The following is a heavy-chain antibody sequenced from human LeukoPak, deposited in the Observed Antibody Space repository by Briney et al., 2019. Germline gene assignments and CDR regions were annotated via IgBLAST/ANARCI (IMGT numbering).Heavy chain of an antibody. Sequence: GGSPRLSCAASGFTFSDYWMSWVRQAPGKGLEWVANIKQDGSEKNYVDSVKGRFIISRDNAKNSLYLQMNSLRAEDTAVYYCARDSPFGFYWGQGTLVTVSS. CDR2: IKQDGSEK. CDR1: GFTFSDYW. J-gene: IGHJ4*02. D-gene: IGHD3-10*01. CDR3: ARDSPFGFY. V-gene: IGHV3-7*01.